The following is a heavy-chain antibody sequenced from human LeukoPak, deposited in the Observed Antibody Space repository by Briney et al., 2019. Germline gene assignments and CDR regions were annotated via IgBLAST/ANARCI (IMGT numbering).Heavy chain of an antibody. CDR3: ARFPASVVVVAATQPPDY. D-gene: IGHD2-15*01. J-gene: IGHJ4*02. V-gene: IGHV4-4*02. CDR2: IYHSGST. CDR1: GGSISSSNW. Sequence: SGTLSLTCAVSGGSISSSNWWSWVRQPPGKGLEWIGEIYHSGSTNYNPSLKSRVTISVDTSKSQFSLKLSSVTAADTAVYYCARFPASVVVVAATQPPDYWGQGTLVTVSS.